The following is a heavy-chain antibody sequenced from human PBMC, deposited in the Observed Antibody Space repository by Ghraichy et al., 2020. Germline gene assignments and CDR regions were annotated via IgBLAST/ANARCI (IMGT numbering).Heavy chain of an antibody. CDR1: GYTFTSYD. D-gene: IGHD3-3*01. J-gene: IGHJ6*02. Sequence: ASVKVSCKASGYTFTSYDINWVRQATGQGLEWMGWMNPNSGNTGYAQKFQGRVTMTRNTSISTAYMELSSLRSEDTAVYYCARGTTYYDFWSGYYTGYYYGMDVWGQGTTVTVSS. CDR3: ARGTTYYDFWSGYYTGYYYGMDV. V-gene: IGHV1-8*01. CDR2: MNPNSGNT.